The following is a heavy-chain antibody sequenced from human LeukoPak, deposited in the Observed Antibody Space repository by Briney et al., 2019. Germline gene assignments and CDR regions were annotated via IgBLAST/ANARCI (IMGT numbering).Heavy chain of an antibody. D-gene: IGHD2-15*01. CDR2: INPNSGGT. CDR1: GYTFTGYY. V-gene: IGHV1-2*02. CDR3: ARDEYCSGGSCYGG. Sequence: GASVKVSCKASGYTFTGYYVHWVRQAPGQGLEWMGWINPNSGGTNYAQKFQGRVTMTRDTSISTAYMELSRLRSDDTAVYYCARDEYCSGGSCYGGWGQGTLVTVSS. J-gene: IGHJ4*02.